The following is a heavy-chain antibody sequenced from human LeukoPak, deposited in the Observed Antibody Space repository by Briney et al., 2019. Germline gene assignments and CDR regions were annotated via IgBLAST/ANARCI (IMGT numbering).Heavy chain of an antibody. V-gene: IGHV4-38-2*02. Sequence: SETLSLTCTVSGYSIRSGYYWGWIRQPPGKGLEWIGSIYHSGSTYYNPSLKSRVTISVDTSKNQFSLKLSSVTAADTAVYYCARVYLDDQSYTAMVIPPPNHDAFDIWGQGTMVTVSS. CDR2: IYHSGST. J-gene: IGHJ3*02. D-gene: IGHD5-18*01. CDR3: ARVYLDDQSYTAMVIPPPNHDAFDI. CDR1: GYSIRSGYY.